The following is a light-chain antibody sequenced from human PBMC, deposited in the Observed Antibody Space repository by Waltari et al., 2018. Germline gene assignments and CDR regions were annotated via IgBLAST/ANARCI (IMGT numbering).Light chain of an antibody. CDR1: QSISSW. J-gene: IGKJ2*01. CDR3: QQYNSYSHT. CDR2: EAS. V-gene: IGKV1-5*03. Sequence: DIQMTQSPSTLSASVGDRVTITCRASQSISSWLAWYQQRPGQALKLLIYEASSLDSGVPSRFSGSGSGTEFTLTISSLQPDDFATYYCQQYNSYSHTFGQGTKLEIK.